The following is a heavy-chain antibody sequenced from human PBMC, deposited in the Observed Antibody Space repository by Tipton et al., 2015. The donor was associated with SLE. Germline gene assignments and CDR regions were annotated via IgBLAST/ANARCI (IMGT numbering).Heavy chain of an antibody. Sequence: TLSLTCTVSGGSISSCSYWGWIRQSPGKGLEWIGSISYTGSTYYNPSLRGRVTISGDTSKNQFSLTLNSVTAADTAVYFCARQPYYESPFDYWGQGTLVTVSS. V-gene: IGHV4-39*01. D-gene: IGHD3-22*01. CDR2: ISYTGST. CDR1: GGSISSCSY. CDR3: ARQPYYESPFDY. J-gene: IGHJ4*02.